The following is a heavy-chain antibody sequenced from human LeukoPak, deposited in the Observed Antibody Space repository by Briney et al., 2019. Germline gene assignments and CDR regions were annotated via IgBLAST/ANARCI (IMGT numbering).Heavy chain of an antibody. Sequence: ASVKVSCKASGYTSTSYYMHWVRQAPGQGLEWMGIINPSGGSTSYAQKFQGRVTMTRDTSTSTVYMELSSLRSEDTAVYYCAREFGTVVTPGDFDYWGQGTLVTVSS. J-gene: IGHJ4*02. V-gene: IGHV1-46*01. D-gene: IGHD4-23*01. CDR1: GYTSTSYY. CDR3: AREFGTVVTPGDFDY. CDR2: INPSGGST.